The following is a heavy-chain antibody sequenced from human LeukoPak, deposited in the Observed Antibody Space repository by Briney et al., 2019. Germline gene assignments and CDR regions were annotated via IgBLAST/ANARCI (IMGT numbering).Heavy chain of an antibody. D-gene: IGHD3-10*01. CDR3: ARGYYYGSGSYTFDY. Sequence: GGSLRLSCAASGFTFSSFAMNWVRQAPGKGLEWVSAISSYSGSTYYADSVKGRFTISRDNSNNTLYLRVNSLRAEDTAVYYCARGYYYGSGSYTFDYWGQGALVTVSS. CDR2: ISSYSGST. CDR1: GFTFSSFA. V-gene: IGHV3-23*01. J-gene: IGHJ4*02.